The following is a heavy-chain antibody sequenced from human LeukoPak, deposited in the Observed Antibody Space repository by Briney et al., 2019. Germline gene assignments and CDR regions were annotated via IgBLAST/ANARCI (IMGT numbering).Heavy chain of an antibody. CDR3: VLPYDYGDYVFDY. V-gene: IGHV3-23*01. Sequence: GGSLRLSCAASGFTFSSYAMSWVRQAPGKGLEWVSAISGSGGSTYYADSGKGRFTISRDNSKNTLYLQMNSLRAEDTAVYYCVLPYDYGDYVFDYWGQGTLVTVSS. CDR1: GFTFSSYA. CDR2: ISGSGGST. D-gene: IGHD4-17*01. J-gene: IGHJ4*02.